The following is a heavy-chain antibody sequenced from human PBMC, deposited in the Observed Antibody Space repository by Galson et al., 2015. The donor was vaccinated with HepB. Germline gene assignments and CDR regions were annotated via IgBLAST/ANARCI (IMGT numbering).Heavy chain of an antibody. CDR3: ARGAGGYHALCDY. Sequence: SLRLSCAASGFTFSSYGMHWVRQAPGKGLEWVAVIWYDGSNKYYADSVKGRFTISRDNSKNTLYLQMNSLRAEDTAVYYCARGAGGYHALCDYWGQGTLVTVSS. J-gene: IGHJ4*02. CDR1: GFTFSSYG. V-gene: IGHV3-33*01. D-gene: IGHD6-19*01. CDR2: IWYDGSNK.